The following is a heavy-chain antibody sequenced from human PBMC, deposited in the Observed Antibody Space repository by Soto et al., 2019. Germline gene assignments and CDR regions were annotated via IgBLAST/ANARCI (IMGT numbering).Heavy chain of an antibody. CDR2: IYYSGST. V-gene: IGHV4-39*07. Sequence: PSETLSLTCTVSGGSISNSDYYWGWIRQSPGKGLEWIGTIYYSGSTYYNPPSLKSRVTISVDTSKNQFSLKLSSVTAADTAVYYCARGPPLGYWGQGTLVTVSS. J-gene: IGHJ4*02. CDR1: GGSISNSDYY. CDR3: ARGPPLGY.